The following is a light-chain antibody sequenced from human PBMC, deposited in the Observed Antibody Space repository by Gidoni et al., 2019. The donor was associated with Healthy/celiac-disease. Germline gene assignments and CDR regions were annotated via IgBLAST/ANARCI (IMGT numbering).Light chain of an antibody. J-gene: IGKJ2*01. CDR2: DSS. CDR1: QDIRNY. V-gene: IGKV1-33*01. CDR3: QQYDNLPPYT. Sequence: DIQMTQSQSSLSASVGDRVTVTCQASQDIRNYLNWYQQKPWKAPKLLIYDSSNLETRFPSRFSGSRSGTDCPFTIRSLQPEYIATYYCQQYDNLPPYTFGQXTKLEIK.